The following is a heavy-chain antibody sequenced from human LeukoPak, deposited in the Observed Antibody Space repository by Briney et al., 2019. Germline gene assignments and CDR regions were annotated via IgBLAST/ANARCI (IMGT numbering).Heavy chain of an antibody. J-gene: IGHJ6*02. Sequence: SETLSLTCTVSGGSISSGGYYWSWIRQHPGKGLEWIGYIYYSGSTYYNPSLKSRVTISVDTSKNQFSLKLSSVTAADTAVYYCARDDCGGSCARPLGYYGMDVWGQGTTVTVSS. CDR1: GGSISSGGYY. V-gene: IGHV4-31*03. CDR3: ARDDCGGSCARPLGYYGMDV. CDR2: IYYSGST. D-gene: IGHD2-15*01.